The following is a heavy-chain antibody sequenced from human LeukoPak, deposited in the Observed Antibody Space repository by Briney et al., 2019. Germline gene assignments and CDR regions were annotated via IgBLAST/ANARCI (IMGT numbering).Heavy chain of an antibody. CDR1: GFTFSSYE. J-gene: IGHJ4*02. Sequence: GGSLRLSCAASGFTFSSYEMNWVRQAPGKGLEWVSYISSSGSTIYYADSVKGRFTTSRDNAKNSLYLQMNSLRAEDTAVYYCARDRAMGALDYWGQGTLVTVSS. CDR3: ARDRAMGALDY. D-gene: IGHD3-16*01. CDR2: ISSSGSTI. V-gene: IGHV3-48*03.